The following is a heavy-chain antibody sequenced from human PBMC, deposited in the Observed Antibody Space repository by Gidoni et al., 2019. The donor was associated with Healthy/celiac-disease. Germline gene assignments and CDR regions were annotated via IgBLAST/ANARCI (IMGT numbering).Heavy chain of an antibody. D-gene: IGHD6-13*01. V-gene: IGHV5-51*01. Sequence: EVKLVQSGAGGKKPGEALQISCKGSGDSFTSYWIGWVRQMHGKGLEWMGYIYPGDSDTRYSPSFQGQVTISADKSISTAYLQWGSLKASDTAMYYCARRVAAAKGYYMDVWGKGTTVTVSS. J-gene: IGHJ6*03. CDR2: IYPGDSDT. CDR1: GDSFTSYW. CDR3: ARRVAAAKGYYMDV.